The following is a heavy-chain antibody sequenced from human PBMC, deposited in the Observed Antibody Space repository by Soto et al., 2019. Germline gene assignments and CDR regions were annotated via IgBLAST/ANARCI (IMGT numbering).Heavy chain of an antibody. CDR3: ARLGLIRYCSGGSCYPNYYGMDV. CDR2: IYYSGST. J-gene: IGHJ6*02. Sequence: NPXQTLALPMIVVGPSISSSSDYWGWIRHPRRKGLEWSGIIYYSGSTYYNPSLKSRVTISVDTSKNQFSLKLSSVTAADTAVYYCARLGLIRYCSGGSCYPNYYGMDVWGQGTTVTVSS. V-gene: IGHV4-39*01. D-gene: IGHD2-15*01. CDR1: GPSISSSSDY.